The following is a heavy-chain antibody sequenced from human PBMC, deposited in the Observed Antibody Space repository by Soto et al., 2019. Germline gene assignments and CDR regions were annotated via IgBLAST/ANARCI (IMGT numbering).Heavy chain of an antibody. Sequence: QLHLQESGPGLVKPSETLSLSCIVSGGSISRSPYSWAWLRQPPGQGLEWIGTIFYSGNIYYSASLQSRVSMSVDTSKEQFSLKVRSVTAADTAVYYCARHAAARRADVVAFQVWGQGTPVTVSS. J-gene: IGHJ3*01. V-gene: IGHV4-39*01. D-gene: IGHD5-18*01. CDR1: GGSISRSPYS. CDR3: ARHAAARRADVVAFQV. CDR2: IFYSGNI.